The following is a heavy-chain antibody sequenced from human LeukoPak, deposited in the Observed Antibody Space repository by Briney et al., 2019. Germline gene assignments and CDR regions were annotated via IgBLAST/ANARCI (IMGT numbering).Heavy chain of an antibody. CDR2: IYYSGST. Sequence: PSETLSLTCTVSGGSISSSSDYWGWIRQPPGKGLEWIGSIYYSGSTYYNPSLKSRVTISVDTSKKQCSLKLSSVTAADTAVYYCARGSRWLQRPGAWFDPWGQGTLVTVSS. J-gene: IGHJ5*02. D-gene: IGHD5-24*01. V-gene: IGHV4-39*01. CDR3: ARGSRWLQRPGAWFDP. CDR1: GGSISSSSDY.